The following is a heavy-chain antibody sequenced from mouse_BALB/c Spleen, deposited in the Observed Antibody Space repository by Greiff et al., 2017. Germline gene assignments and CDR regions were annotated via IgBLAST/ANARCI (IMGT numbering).Heavy chain of an antibody. D-gene: IGHD2-2*01. J-gene: IGHJ1*01. CDR2: IDPANGNT. CDR1: GFNIKDTY. Sequence: VQLKQSGAELVKPGASVKLSCTASGFNIKDTYMHWVKQRPEQGLEWIGRIDPANGNTKYDPKFQGKATITADTSSNTAYLQLSSLTSEDTAVYYCARDGYGWYFDVWGAGTTVTVSS. CDR3: ARDGYGWYFDV. V-gene: IGHV14-3*02.